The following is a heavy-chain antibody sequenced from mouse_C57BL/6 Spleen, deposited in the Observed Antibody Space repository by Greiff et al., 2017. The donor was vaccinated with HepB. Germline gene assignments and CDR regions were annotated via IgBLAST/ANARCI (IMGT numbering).Heavy chain of an antibody. CDR3: ARKCPVDYYGSSYGSD. V-gene: IGHV1-50*01. CDR1: GYTFTSYW. J-gene: IGHJ2*01. D-gene: IGHD1-1*01. Sequence: QVQLQQPGAELVKPGASVKLSCKASGYTFTSYWMQWVKQRPGQGLEWIGEIDPSDSYTNYNQKFKGKGTLTVDTSSSTAYMQLSSLTSEDSAVYYCARKCPVDYYGSSYGSDWGKGTTLTVSS. CDR2: IDPSDSYT.